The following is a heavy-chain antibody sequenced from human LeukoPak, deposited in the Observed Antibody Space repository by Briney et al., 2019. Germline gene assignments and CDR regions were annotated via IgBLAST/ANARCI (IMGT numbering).Heavy chain of an antibody. Sequence: PGGSLRLSCAASGFTFSSYGMHWVRQAPGKGLEWVAVISYDGSNKYYADSVKGRFTISRDNSKNTLYLQMNSLRAEDTAVYYCAKIQEEGAQRAFDIWGQGTMVTVSS. D-gene: IGHD1-26*01. CDR3: AKIQEEGAQRAFDI. CDR2: ISYDGSNK. J-gene: IGHJ3*02. CDR1: GFTFSSYG. V-gene: IGHV3-30*18.